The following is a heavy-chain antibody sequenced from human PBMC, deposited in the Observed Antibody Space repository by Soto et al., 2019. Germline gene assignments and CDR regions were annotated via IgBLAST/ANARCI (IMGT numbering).Heavy chain of an antibody. CDR3: ARVRFGSCSGYQNHYAY. Sequence: SETLSLTCSVSGDSVTSGSYFWSWIRQPPGKGLEWIGYISHSGSTDYHPSLASRLTISLDTSKSQFSLRLSSVTTADTAVYYCARVRFGSCSGYQNHYAYWGRRAMGLVSS. J-gene: IGHJ4*02. CDR1: GDSVTSGSYF. D-gene: IGHD5-12*01. CDR2: ISHSGST. V-gene: IGHV4-61*01.